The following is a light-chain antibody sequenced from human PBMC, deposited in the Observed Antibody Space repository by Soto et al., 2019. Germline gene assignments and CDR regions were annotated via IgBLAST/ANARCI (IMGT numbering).Light chain of an antibody. Sequence: EILLTQSPDTLSLSPGERAPSCCRASQTVSSNYLAWCQQRPGQAPRFLIYGASTRAAGIPDRFSGSWSGTDFTLTITRLEPEDAAVYFCQQYTGPPTTFGQGTRLEIK. J-gene: IGKJ5*01. CDR2: GAS. CDR3: QQYTGPPTT. V-gene: IGKV3-20*01. CDR1: QTVSSNY.